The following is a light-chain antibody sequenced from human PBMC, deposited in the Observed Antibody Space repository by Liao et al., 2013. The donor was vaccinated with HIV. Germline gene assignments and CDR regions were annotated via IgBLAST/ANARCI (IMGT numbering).Light chain of an antibody. J-gene: IGLJ2*01. Sequence: SYVLTQPPSVSVAPGKTARITCGGDNIGDKGVHWYQQKPGQAPTLVIYYDTNRPSGIPERFSGSNPGITATLTISRVEAGDEADYYCQVWDSNHDHQGVVFGGGTKLTV. CDR1: NIGDKG. CDR3: QVWDSNHDHQGVV. CDR2: YDT. V-gene: IGLV3-21*01.